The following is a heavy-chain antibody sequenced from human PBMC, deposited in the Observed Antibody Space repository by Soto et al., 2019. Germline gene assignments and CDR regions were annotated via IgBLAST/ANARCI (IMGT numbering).Heavy chain of an antibody. CDR2: IHYSGST. Sequence: QVQLQESGPGLVKPSQTLSLTCTVSGGSISSGGYYWSWIRQHPGKGLEWIGYIHYSGSTYYNPALTTHVNLSLDPSTNPFSLKLSSVTAADPAVYYCAREGDYCSGGSCYRWFDPWGQGTLVTVSS. J-gene: IGHJ5*02. V-gene: IGHV4-31*01. D-gene: IGHD2-15*01. CDR3: AREGDYCSGGSCYRWFDP. CDR1: GGSISSGGYY.